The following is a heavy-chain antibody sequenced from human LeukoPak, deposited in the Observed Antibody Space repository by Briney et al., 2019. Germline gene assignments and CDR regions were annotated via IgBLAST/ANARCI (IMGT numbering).Heavy chain of an antibody. V-gene: IGHV4-31*03. J-gene: IGHJ4*02. CDR3: ARDPYGSIDY. Sequence: SETLSLTCTVSGGSISSGGYYWSWIRQHPGKGLEWIGHIYYSGSTYYNPSLKSRVTIPVDTSKNQFSLNLSSVTAADTAVYYCARDPYGSIDYWGQGTLVTVSS. CDR2: IYYSGST. CDR1: GGSISSGGYY. D-gene: IGHD3-10*01.